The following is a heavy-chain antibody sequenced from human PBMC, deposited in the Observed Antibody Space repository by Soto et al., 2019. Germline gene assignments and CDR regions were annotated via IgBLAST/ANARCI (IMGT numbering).Heavy chain of an antibody. CDR1: GFTFSSYA. V-gene: IGHV3-33*08. CDR2: IWYDGSNK. Sequence: PGGSLRLSCAASGFTFSSYAMSWVRQAPGKGLEWVAVIWYDGSNKYYADSVKGRFTISRDNSKNTLYLQMNSLRAEDTSVYYCARDPDSSGYYSEYFQHWGQGTLVTVSS. D-gene: IGHD3-22*01. J-gene: IGHJ1*01. CDR3: ARDPDSSGYYSEYFQH.